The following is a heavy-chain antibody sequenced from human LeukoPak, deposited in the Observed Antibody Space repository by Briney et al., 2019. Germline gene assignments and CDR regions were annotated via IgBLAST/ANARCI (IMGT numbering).Heavy chain of an antibody. Sequence: GGSLRLSCAASGFTVSSNYMSWVRQAPGKGLEWVSVIYSGGSTYYADSVKGRFTISSDNSKNTPYLQMNSLRAEDTAVYYCARDLPSKSFDYWGQGTLVTVSS. CDR3: ARDLPSKSFDY. CDR1: GFTVSSNY. J-gene: IGHJ4*02. CDR2: IYSGGST. V-gene: IGHV3-66*02.